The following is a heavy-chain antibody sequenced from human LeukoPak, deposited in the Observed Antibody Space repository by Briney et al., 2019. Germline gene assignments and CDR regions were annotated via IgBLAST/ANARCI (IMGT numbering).Heavy chain of an antibody. Sequence: KSGGSLRLSCAASGFTFANHAMNWVRQAPGKGLEWVSSIDSRGADTFYAGSLKGRFTISRDNVKNLLSLQMNSLRVEDTAIYYCARELDARQDLDVWGRGTTVTVSS. CDR3: ARELDARQDLDV. J-gene: IGHJ6*02. CDR1: GFTFANHA. V-gene: IGHV3-21*06. CDR2: IDSRGADT. D-gene: IGHD2-15*01.